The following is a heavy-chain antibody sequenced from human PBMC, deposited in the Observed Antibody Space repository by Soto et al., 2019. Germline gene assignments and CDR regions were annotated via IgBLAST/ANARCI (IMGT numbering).Heavy chain of an antibody. D-gene: IGHD5-12*01. J-gene: IGHJ4*02. CDR2: VDHSGST. CDR1: GYVITSGYY. CDR3: ARYFHTYSGPPI. V-gene: IGHV4-38-2*01. Sequence: SETLSLTXVVSGYVITSGYYWGWIRQPPGKGLEWIGTVDHSGSTYYDPSLQGRVTISIDTSKNQFSLKLTSVTAADTALYYCARYFHTYSGPPIWGQGTLVTVSS.